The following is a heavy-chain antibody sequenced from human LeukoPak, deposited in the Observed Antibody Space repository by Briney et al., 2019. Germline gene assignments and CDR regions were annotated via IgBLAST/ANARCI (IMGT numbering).Heavy chain of an antibody. CDR3: ARMVTNGAFDY. D-gene: IGHD2-21*02. CDR1: GFTFSSYS. J-gene: IGHJ4*02. V-gene: IGHV3-21*01. CDR2: ISSSSSYI. Sequence: GGPLRLSCAASGFTFSSYSMNWVRQAPGKRLEWVSSISSSSSYIYYADSVKGRFTISRDNAKNSLYLQMNSLRAEDTAVYYCARMVTNGAFDYWGQGTLVTVSS.